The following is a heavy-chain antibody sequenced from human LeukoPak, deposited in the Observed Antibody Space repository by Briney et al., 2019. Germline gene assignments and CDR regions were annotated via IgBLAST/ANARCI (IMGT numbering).Heavy chain of an antibody. CDR2: INPNTGDT. V-gene: IGHV1-2*02. Sequence: ASVTVTCKASGYTFTGYHMHWVRQAPGQGLEWMGWINPNTGDTNYAQKFQGRVTMTRDTSISAAYMELSWLRSDDTAVYYCTRDPVMATVLFEYWGQGPLVTVSS. CDR1: GYTFTGYH. CDR3: TRDPVMATVLFEY. D-gene: IGHD5-24*01. J-gene: IGHJ4*02.